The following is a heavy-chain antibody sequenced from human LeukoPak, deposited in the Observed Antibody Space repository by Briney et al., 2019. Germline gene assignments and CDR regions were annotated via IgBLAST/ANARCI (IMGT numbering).Heavy chain of an antibody. CDR1: GFTFSSYW. Sequence: GGSLRLSCAASGFTFSSYWMHWVRQAPGKGLVWVSRINSDGSSTSYADSVKGRFTISRDNAKNTLYLQMNSLRAEDTAVYYCASRSGYYYYYMDVWGKGTTVTISS. CDR2: INSDGSST. J-gene: IGHJ6*03. CDR3: ASRSGYYYYYMDV. V-gene: IGHV3-74*01.